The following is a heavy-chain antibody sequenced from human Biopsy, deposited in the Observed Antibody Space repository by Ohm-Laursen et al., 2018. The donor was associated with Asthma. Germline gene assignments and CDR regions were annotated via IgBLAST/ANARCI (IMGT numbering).Heavy chain of an antibody. J-gene: IGHJ1*01. D-gene: IGHD3-3*02. CDR2: IKHDGTEK. V-gene: IGHV3-7*01. CDR3: ARTFHFWSPYLAEHYQL. CDR1: GFTFGDYW. Sequence: SLRLSCAASGFTFGDYWMSWVRQVPGKGLEWVANIKHDGTEKNHVDSLKGRFTISRDNAKNSLYLQMNSLRAEDTAVYYCARTFHFWSPYLAEHYQLWGQGTLVTVPS.